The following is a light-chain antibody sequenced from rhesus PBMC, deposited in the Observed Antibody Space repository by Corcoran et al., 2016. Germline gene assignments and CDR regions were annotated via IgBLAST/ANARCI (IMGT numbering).Light chain of an antibody. J-gene: IGLJ6*01. CDR2: DTS. CDR1: AGAVTGSHY. V-gene: IGLV7-88*01. CDR3: WLHYSGADV. Sequence: QAVVTQAPSLTVSPGGTVTLTCGSSAGAVTGSHYPYWFQQKPGQAPRTLIYDTSNKLSWTPARFSGSLLGGKAALTLSGAQPEDEAEYYCWLHYSGADVFGSGTKLTVL.